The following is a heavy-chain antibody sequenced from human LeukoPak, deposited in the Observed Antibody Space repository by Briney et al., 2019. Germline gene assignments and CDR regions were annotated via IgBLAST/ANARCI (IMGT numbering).Heavy chain of an antibody. D-gene: IGHD1-14*01. J-gene: IGHJ2*01. CDR3: ARVKRDLPPRPDWYFDL. Sequence: GGSLRLSCAASGFSFSSYEMNWVRQAPGKGLEWVSYISSSGNTIYYADSVKGRFTISRDNAKNSLYLQMNSLRAEDTAVYYCARVKRDLPPRPDWYFDLWGRGTLVTVSS. V-gene: IGHV3-48*03. CDR2: ISSSGNTI. CDR1: GFSFSSYE.